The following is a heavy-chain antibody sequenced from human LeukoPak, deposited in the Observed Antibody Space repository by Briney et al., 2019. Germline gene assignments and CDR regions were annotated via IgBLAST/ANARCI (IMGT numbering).Heavy chain of an antibody. V-gene: IGHV4-31*03. CDR2: IYYSGNT. D-gene: IGHD2-21*02. CDR3: ARVPRVTAYLRFDP. Sequence: SQTLSLTCIVSGGSITSGGSYWSWIRQPPRKGLEWIGYIYYSGNTWYNPSLESRITISIDTSNNQFSLRLSFVTAADTAVYYCARVPRVTAYLRFDPWGQGTLVTVSS. CDR1: GGSITSGGSY. J-gene: IGHJ5*02.